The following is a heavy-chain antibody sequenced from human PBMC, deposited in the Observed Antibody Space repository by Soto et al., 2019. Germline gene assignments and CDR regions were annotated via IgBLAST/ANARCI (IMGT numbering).Heavy chain of an antibody. CDR1: GFTFSSYA. D-gene: IGHD3-10*01. V-gene: IGHV3-23*01. Sequence: EVQLLESGGGLVQPGGSLRLSCAASGFTFSSYAMSWVRQAPGKGLEWVSTISGSGVSTYYADSVKGRFTISRDNSKNPLYLKRNTRGPKDRALFSWARGGGFTGLAPWGQETLVSFPS. J-gene: IGHJ5*02. CDR2: ISGSGVST. CDR3: ARGGGFTGLAP.